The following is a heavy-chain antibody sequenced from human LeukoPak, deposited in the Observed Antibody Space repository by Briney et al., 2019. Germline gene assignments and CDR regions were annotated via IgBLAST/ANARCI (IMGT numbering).Heavy chain of an antibody. D-gene: IGHD2-15*01. CDR2: IKQDGSEK. Sequence: GGSLRLSCAASGFTFSSYWMSWVRQAPGKGLEWVANIKQDGSEKYYVDSVKGRFTISRDDAKNSLYLQMNSLRAEDTAVYYCARGGCSGGSCYSLGNNWFDPWGQGTLVTVSS. J-gene: IGHJ5*02. CDR1: GFTFSSYW. V-gene: IGHV3-7*01. CDR3: ARGGCSGGSCYSLGNNWFDP.